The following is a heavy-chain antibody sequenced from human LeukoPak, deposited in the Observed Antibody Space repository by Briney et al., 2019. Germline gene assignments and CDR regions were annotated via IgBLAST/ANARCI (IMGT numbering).Heavy chain of an antibody. J-gene: IGHJ6*04. CDR1: GFTFSSYS. CDR2: ISSSSSYI. Sequence: GGSRRLSCAASGFTFSSYSMNWVRQAPGKGLEWVSSISSSSSYIYYADSVKGRFTISRDNAKNSLYLQMNSLRAEDTAVYYCAREGIAVAGTDYYGMDVWGKGTTVTVSS. D-gene: IGHD6-19*01. CDR3: AREGIAVAGTDYYGMDV. V-gene: IGHV3-21*01.